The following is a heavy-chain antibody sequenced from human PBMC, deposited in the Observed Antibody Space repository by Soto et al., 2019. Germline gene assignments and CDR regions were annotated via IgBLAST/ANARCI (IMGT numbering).Heavy chain of an antibody. CDR1: GGSISSYY. Sequence: SETLSLTCTVSGGSISSYYWSWFRQPPGKGLEWIGYIYYSGSTNYNPSLKSRVTISVDTSKNQLSLKLSSVTAADTAVYYCARRYGYYFEYWGQGTLVTVSS. CDR3: ARRYGYYFEY. D-gene: IGHD4-17*01. CDR2: IYYSGST. V-gene: IGHV4-59*08. J-gene: IGHJ4*02.